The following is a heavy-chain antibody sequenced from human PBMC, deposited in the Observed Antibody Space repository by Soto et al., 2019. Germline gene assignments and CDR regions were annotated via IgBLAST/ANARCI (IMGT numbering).Heavy chain of an antibody. CDR1: GSTFSAYS. V-gene: IGHV3-48*01. CDR2: IGSTGSVT. Sequence: GGSLRLSCAASGSTFSAYSMNWVRQAPGKGLEWVSFIGSTGSVTHYADSVMGRSTISRDNSKNTLYLQMNSLRAEDTAVYYCARDTEQLGDYYYYVMDFWGQGTTVTVSS. J-gene: IGHJ6*02. D-gene: IGHD6-6*01. CDR3: ARDTEQLGDYYYYVMDF.